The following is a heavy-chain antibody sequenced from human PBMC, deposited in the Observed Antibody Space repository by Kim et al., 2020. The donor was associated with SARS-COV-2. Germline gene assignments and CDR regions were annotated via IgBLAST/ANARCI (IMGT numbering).Heavy chain of an antibody. D-gene: IGHD4-17*01. V-gene: IGHV1-69*13. CDR2: IIPIFGTA. CDR1: GGTFSSYA. Sequence: SVKVSCKASGGTFSSYAISWVRQAPGQGLEWMGGIIPIFGTANYAQKFQGRVTITADESTSTAYMELSSLRSEDTAVYYCARGPREDYGDYPSYWYFDLWGRGTPVTVSS. J-gene: IGHJ2*01. CDR3: ARGPREDYGDYPSYWYFDL.